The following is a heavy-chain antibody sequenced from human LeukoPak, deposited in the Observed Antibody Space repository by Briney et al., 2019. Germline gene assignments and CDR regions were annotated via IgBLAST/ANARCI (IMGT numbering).Heavy chain of an antibody. V-gene: IGHV3-74*01. CDR1: GFTFSSYW. Sequence: GGSLRLSCAASGFTFSSYWMHWVRQAPGKGLVWVSRINSDGSSTSYADSVKGRFTISRDNAKNTLYQQMNSLRAEDTAVYYCARDPRPRWSDYYYYGMDVWGQGTTVTVSS. CDR2: INSDGSST. J-gene: IGHJ6*02. CDR3: ARDPRPRWSDYYYYGMDV. D-gene: IGHD6-13*01.